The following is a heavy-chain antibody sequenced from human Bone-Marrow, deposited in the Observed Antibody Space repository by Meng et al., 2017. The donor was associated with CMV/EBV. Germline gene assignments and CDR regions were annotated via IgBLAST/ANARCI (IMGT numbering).Heavy chain of an antibody. J-gene: IGHJ5*02. Sequence: FTVSGGSISRSSYYWGWIRQPPGKGLEWIGSIYYSGSTYYNPSLKSRVTISVDTSKNQFSLKLSSVTAADTAVYYCARSTSDWFDPWGQGTLVTVSS. CDR3: ARSTSDWFDP. CDR1: GGSISRSSYY. CDR2: IYYSGST. D-gene: IGHD3-10*01. V-gene: IGHV4-39*07.